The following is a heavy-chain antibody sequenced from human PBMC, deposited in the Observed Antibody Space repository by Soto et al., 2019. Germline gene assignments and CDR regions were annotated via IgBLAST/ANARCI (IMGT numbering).Heavy chain of an antibody. D-gene: IGHD5-18*01. CDR1: GFTFSSYA. CDR2: ISSNGGST. J-gene: IGHJ6*02. Sequence: GGSLRLSCSASGFTFSSYAMHWVRQAPGKGLEYVSAISSNGGSTYYADSVKGRFTISRDNSKNTLYLQMGSLRAEDTAVYYCVKVMTAMADYYYYGMDVWGQGTTVTVSS. CDR3: VKVMTAMADYYYYGMDV. V-gene: IGHV3-64D*08.